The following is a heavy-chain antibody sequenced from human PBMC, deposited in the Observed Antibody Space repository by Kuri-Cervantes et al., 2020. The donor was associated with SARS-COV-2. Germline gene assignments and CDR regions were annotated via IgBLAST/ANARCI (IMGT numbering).Heavy chain of an antibody. D-gene: IGHD3-3*01. V-gene: IGHV4-39*01. CDR1: GGSIRSSSYY. J-gene: IGHJ5*02. CDR3: ARQMMSSITIFGVVITRNWFDP. CDR2: IYYSGST. Sequence: SETLSLTCTASGGSIRSSSYYWGWIRQPPGKGLEWIGSIYYSGSTYYNPSLKSRVTISVDTSKNQFSLKLSSVTAADTAVYYCARQMMSSITIFGVVITRNWFDPWGQGTLVTVSS.